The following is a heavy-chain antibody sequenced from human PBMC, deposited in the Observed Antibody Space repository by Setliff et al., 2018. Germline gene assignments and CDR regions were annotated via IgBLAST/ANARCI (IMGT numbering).Heavy chain of an antibody. V-gene: IGHV3-15*01. CDR1: GFIFSKAW. Sequence: GGSLRLSCAASGFIFSKAWMSWVRQAPGKGLEWVARIKSKTDGGTTDYAAPVKGRFTISRDDSKNTLYLQMNSLKTEDTAVYYCTTRRMMTTVTTYDYWGQGTLVTVSS. CDR3: TTRRMMTTVTTYDY. D-gene: IGHD4-17*01. CDR2: IKSKTDGGTT. J-gene: IGHJ4*02.